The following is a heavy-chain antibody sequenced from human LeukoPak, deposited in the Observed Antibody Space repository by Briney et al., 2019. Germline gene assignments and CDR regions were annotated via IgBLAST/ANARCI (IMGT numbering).Heavy chain of an antibody. CDR1: GFTFSSYA. CDR3: AKPHSTWIQLWSLHFDY. J-gene: IGHJ4*02. CDR2: ISGSGGST. D-gene: IGHD5-18*01. V-gene: IGHV3-23*01. Sequence: GGSLRLSCAASGFTFSSYAMSWVRQAPGKGLEWVSAISGSGGSTYYADSVKGRFTISRDNSKNTLYLQMNSLRAEDTAVYYCAKPHSTWIQLWSLHFDYWGQGTLVTVSS.